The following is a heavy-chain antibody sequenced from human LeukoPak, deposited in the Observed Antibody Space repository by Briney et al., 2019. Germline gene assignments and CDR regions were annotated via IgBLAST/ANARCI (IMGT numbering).Heavy chain of an antibody. D-gene: IGHD2-2*01. CDR3: ARDWDVVVPAAVAFDY. J-gene: IGHJ4*02. CDR1: GFTFSSYS. Sequence: GGSLRLSCAASGFTFSSYSMNWVRQAPGKGLEWVSSISSSSSYIYYADSVKGRFTISRDNAENSLYLQMNSLRAEDTAVYYCARDWDVVVPAAVAFDYWGQGTLVTVSS. V-gene: IGHV3-21*01. CDR2: ISSSSSYI.